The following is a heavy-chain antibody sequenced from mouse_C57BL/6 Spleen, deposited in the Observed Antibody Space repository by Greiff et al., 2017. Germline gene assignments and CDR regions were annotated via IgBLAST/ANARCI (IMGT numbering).Heavy chain of an antibody. V-gene: IGHV3-6*01. CDR2: ISYDGSN. J-gene: IGHJ1*03. CDR3: ARGGNHGYFDV. CDR1: GYSITSGYY. Sequence: EVQLVESGPGLVKPSQSLSLTCSVTGYSITSGYYWNWIRQFPGNKLEWMGYISYDGSNNSNPSLKNRISITRDTSKNQFFLKLNSVTTEDTATYYCARGGNHGYFDVWGTGTTVTVSS. D-gene: IGHD2-1*01.